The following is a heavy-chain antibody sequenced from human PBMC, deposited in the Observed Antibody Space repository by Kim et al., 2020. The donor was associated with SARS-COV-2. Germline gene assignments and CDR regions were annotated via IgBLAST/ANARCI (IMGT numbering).Heavy chain of an antibody. CDR1: GFTFSSYS. J-gene: IGHJ6*02. CDR3: AREGLYGGNSLGYYYGMDV. Sequence: GGSLRLSCAASGFTFSSYSMNWVRQAPGKGLEWVSSISSSSSYIYYADSVKGRFTISRDNAKNSLYLQMNSLRAEDTAVYYCAREGLYGGNSLGYYYGMDVWGQGTTVTVSS. D-gene: IGHD4-17*01. V-gene: IGHV3-21*01. CDR2: ISSSSSYI.